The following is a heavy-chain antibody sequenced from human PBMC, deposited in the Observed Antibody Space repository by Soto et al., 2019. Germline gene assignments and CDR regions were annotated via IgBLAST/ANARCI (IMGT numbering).Heavy chain of an antibody. CDR1: GDTFSNYA. V-gene: IGHV1-69*01. CDR3: ARGAGIFGVVASDY. CDR2: IIPILGTA. Sequence: QVHLVQSGAEMKKPGSSVNVSCKASGDTFSNYAISWVRQAPGQGLEWMGVIIPILGTANYAQKFQGRDTITADESVNTAYMELSSLSSEDTAVYYCARGAGIFGVVASDYWGQGTLVTVSS. D-gene: IGHD3-3*01. J-gene: IGHJ4*02.